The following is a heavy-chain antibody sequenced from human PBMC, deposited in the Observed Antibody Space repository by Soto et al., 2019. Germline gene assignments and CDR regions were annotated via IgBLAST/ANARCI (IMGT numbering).Heavy chain of an antibody. CDR1: GFTFSDFY. V-gene: IGHV3-11*01. CDR3: LRQWLVLRDAFDI. D-gene: IGHD6-19*01. CDR2: ISPSGSTL. J-gene: IGHJ3*02. Sequence: QVQLVESGGTLIKPGGSLRLSCAASGFTFSDFYMTWIRQAPGKGLEWVSNISPSGSTLDYADSVKGRFTISRDNAKNSLSLEMNSLRAEDTAVYYCLRQWLVLRDAFDIWGQGTVVTVSS.